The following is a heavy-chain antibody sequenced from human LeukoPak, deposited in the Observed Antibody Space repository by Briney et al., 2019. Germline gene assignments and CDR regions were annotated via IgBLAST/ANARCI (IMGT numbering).Heavy chain of an antibody. V-gene: IGHV1-2*06. Sequence: ASVKVSCKASGYTFTGYYMHCVRQAPGQGLEWMGRINPNSGGTNSVQKFQGRVTMTRDTSISTAYMELSRLRSDDTAVYYCASIGPHTYYYGSGSPDYWGQGTLVTVSS. J-gene: IGHJ4*02. CDR1: GYTFTGYY. D-gene: IGHD3-10*01. CDR3: ASIGPHTYYYGSGSPDY. CDR2: INPNSGGT.